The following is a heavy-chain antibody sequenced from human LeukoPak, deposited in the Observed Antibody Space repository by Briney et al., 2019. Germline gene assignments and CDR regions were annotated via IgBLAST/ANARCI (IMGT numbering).Heavy chain of an antibody. J-gene: IGHJ4*02. CDR2: ITGSSGTT. D-gene: IGHD4-11*01. Sequence: GGSLRLSCAASGFTFSSFFMTWVRQAPGKGLEWVSTITGSSGTTSYADSVKGRFTISRDNSENTLYLHMSSLRADDTAVYYCAKGKGMVYNNYCFARWGQGSLVTVSS. CDR1: GFTFSSFF. V-gene: IGHV3-23*01. CDR3: AKGKGMVYNNYCFAR.